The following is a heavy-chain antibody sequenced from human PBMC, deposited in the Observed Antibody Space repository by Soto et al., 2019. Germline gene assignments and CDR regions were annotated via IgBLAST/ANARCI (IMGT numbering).Heavy chain of an antibody. J-gene: IGHJ5*02. D-gene: IGHD4-17*01. V-gene: IGHV2-26*01. CDR2: IDSSGEK. CDR1: GLSITDSEMG. CDR3: ARRHLAVXVSPXFDP. Sequence: QVTLKESGPVLVKPTETLTLRCTVSGLSITDSEMGVSWIRQPPGQPLEWLAHIDSSGEKSYRTFLKSRLAXXXXXXXXXXXXXXXXXXXXXXAXYYCARRHLAVXVSPXFDPWGQGIPVTVSS.